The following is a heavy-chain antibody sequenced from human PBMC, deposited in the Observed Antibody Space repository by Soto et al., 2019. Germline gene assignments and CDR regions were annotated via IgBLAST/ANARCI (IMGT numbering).Heavy chain of an antibody. CDR2: IDPSDSYT. J-gene: IGHJ6*02. V-gene: IGHV5-10-1*01. D-gene: IGHD6-13*01. Sequence: GESLKISCKGSGYSFTSYWISWVRQMPGKGLEWMGRIDPSDSYTNYSPSFQGHVTISADKSISTAYLQWSSLKASDTAMYYCARHLGSSSSWYYYYGMDVWGQGTTVTVSS. CDR3: ARHLGSSSSWYYYYGMDV. CDR1: GYSFTSYW.